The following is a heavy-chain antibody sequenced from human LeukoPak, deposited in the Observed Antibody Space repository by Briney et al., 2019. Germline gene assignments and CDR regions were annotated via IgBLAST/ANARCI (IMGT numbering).Heavy chain of an antibody. Sequence: SSETLSLTCAVYGGSFSGYYRSWIRQPPGKGLEWIGEINHSGSTNYNPSLKSRVTISVDTSKNQFSLKLNSVTAADTAVYYCAKSNGYGLIDIWGQGTMVTVSS. D-gene: IGHD3-22*01. V-gene: IGHV4-34*01. CDR3: AKSNGYGLIDI. CDR2: INHSGST. CDR1: GGSFSGYY. J-gene: IGHJ3*02.